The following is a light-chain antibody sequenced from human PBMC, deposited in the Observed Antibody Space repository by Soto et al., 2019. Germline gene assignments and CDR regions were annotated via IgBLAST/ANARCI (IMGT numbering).Light chain of an antibody. CDR2: AAS. CDR1: QDIRSA. Sequence: AIQVTQSPSSLSASVGDRVTITCRASQDIRSALGWYQQKPGKVPKLLIYAASTLQSGVPSRFSGSGSGTDFTLTISSLQPEDFATYYCLLDFSYFCAFGQGTKVDIK. V-gene: IGKV1-6*01. J-gene: IGKJ1*01. CDR3: LLDFSYFCA.